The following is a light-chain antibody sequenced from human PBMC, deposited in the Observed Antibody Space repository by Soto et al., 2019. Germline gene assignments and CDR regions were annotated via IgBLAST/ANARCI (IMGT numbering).Light chain of an antibody. Sequence: EIVLTQSPGTLSLSPGERATLSCRASQSVSSSYLAWYQQKPGQAPRLLIYGASSRATGIPDRFSGRGSGTDFTLTISRLEPEDFAVYYCQQYGSAPSWTCGQGTKVEIK. V-gene: IGKV3-20*01. CDR2: GAS. J-gene: IGKJ1*01. CDR1: QSVSSSY. CDR3: QQYGSAPSWT.